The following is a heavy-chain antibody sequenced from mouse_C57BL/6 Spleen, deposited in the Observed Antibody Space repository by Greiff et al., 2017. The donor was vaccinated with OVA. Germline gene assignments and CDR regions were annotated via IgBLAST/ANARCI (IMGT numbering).Heavy chain of an antibody. CDR1: GFNIKDYY. CDR3: AREDYYGSSYYAMDC. CDR2: IDPEDGET. D-gene: IGHD1-1*01. J-gene: IGHJ4*01. V-gene: IGHV14-2*01. Sequence: VQLQQSGAELVKPGASVKLSCTASGFNIKDYYMHWVKQRTEQGLEWIGRIDPEDGETKYAPKFQGKATITADTSSNPAYRQLSSLSSEDTAVYYCAREDYYGSSYYAMDCWGQGASVTVSS.